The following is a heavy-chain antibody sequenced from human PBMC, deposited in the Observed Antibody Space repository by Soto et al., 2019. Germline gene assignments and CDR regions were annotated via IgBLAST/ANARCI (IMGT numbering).Heavy chain of an antibody. D-gene: IGHD2-8*01. Sequence: GGSLRLSCAASGFTFSSYAMSWVRQAPGKGLEWVSAISGSGGSTYYADSVKGRFTISRDNSKNTLYLQMNSLRAEDTAVYYCANGGDIVLSNFDYWGQGTLVTVSS. CDR2: ISGSGGST. CDR1: GFTFSSYA. J-gene: IGHJ4*02. CDR3: ANGGDIVLSNFDY. V-gene: IGHV3-23*01.